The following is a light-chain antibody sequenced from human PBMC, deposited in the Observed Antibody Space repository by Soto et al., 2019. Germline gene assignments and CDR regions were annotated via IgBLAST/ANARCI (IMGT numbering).Light chain of an antibody. CDR3: QQSHSLPIT. Sequence: DIQMTQFPSSLSASVGDTVTINCRASQLISTHLSWYRHKPGRGPELLIQAASSLLSGVPSRFSGSASEPDFTLTISALQTEDFATYFCQQSHSLPITFGQGTRLEIK. CDR1: QLISTH. V-gene: IGKV1-39*01. J-gene: IGKJ5*01. CDR2: AAS.